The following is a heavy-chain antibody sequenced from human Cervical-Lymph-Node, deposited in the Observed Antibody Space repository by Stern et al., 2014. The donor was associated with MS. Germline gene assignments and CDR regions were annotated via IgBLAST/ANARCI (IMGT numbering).Heavy chain of an antibody. D-gene: IGHD3-3*01. CDR1: GFTFSSYS. CDR3: ARANYDFWSGNSSFQRYYYGMDV. CDR2: ISSSRSTI. Sequence: EVQLVQSGGGLVQPGGSLRLSCAASGFTFSSYSMNWVRQAPGTGLERISYISSSRSTIYYAASVNGRFPISRDNAKNSLYLQMNSLRDEDTAVYYCARANYDFWSGNSSFQRYYYGMDVWGQGTTVTVSS. J-gene: IGHJ6*02. V-gene: IGHV3-48*02.